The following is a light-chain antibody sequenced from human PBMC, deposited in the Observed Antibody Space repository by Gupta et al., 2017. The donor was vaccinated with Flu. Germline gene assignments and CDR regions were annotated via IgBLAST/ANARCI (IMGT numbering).Light chain of an antibody. J-gene: IGLJ1*01. Sequence: SVTISCTGTSSDVGNYDYVSWYQQHPGKAPKLMIYDVYKRPSGVPDRFSGSKSGNTASLAISGLQAEDEADYYCCSYAGTFTFVFGTGTKVTVL. V-gene: IGLV2-11*03. CDR3: CSYAGTFTFV. CDR1: SSDVGNYDY. CDR2: DVY.